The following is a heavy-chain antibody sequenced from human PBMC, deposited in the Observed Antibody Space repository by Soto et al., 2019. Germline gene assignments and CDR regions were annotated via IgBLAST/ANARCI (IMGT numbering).Heavy chain of an antibody. D-gene: IGHD4-17*01. CDR1: GFSFTRYT. V-gene: IGHV5-51*01. J-gene: IGHJ6*04. CDR3: ILSYGAPYYSYTGMDA. CDR2: INPGDSES. Sequence: GESLKISCEGSGFSFTRYTIGWVRQMPGKGLEWMGIINPGDSESRYSPSFQGQVTISADKSISTAYLQWSSLKASDTAMYYCILSYGAPYYSYTGMDAGGKGTRVT.